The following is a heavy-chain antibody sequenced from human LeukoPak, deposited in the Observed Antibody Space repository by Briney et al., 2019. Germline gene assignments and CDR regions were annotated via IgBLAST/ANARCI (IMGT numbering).Heavy chain of an antibody. D-gene: IGHD3-10*01. Sequence: PGGSLRLSCAASGFTFYTYAMSWVRQAPGKGLERIGFIRSHIYGGTTEYAASVKGRFTISRDDSKSIVYLQMNSLKVEDTAVYYCTRDLFGDLFHTLDYWGQGTLVTVSS. CDR2: IRSHIYGGTT. CDR3: TRDLFGDLFHTLDY. CDR1: GFTFYTYA. J-gene: IGHJ4*02. V-gene: IGHV3-49*04.